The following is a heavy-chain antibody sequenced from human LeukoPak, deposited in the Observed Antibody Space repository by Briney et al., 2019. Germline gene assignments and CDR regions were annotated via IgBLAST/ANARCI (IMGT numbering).Heavy chain of an antibody. D-gene: IGHD4-17*01. CDR2: KYARGSS. CDR1: GGSISNYY. Sequence: PSETLSLTCTVSGGSISNYYWSWIRQPAGKELEWIGRKYARGSSNYNPPVQSRVTMSVDTSKNQFSLRLSSVTAADTAVYYCARSHYGDHYYFDYWGQGTLVSVSS. V-gene: IGHV4-4*07. CDR3: ARSHYGDHYYFDY. J-gene: IGHJ4*02.